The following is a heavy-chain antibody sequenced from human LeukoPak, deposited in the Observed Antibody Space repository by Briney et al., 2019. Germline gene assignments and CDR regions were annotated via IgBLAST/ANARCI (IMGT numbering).Heavy chain of an antibody. J-gene: IGHJ4*02. D-gene: IGHD4-17*01. CDR3: ASGDLYYFDY. Sequence: ASGTLSLTCAVFGGSISSSNWWSWVRQPPGKGLEWIGEIYHSGSTNYNPSLKSRVTISIDMSKNQFSLKLSSVTAADTAIYYCASGDLYYFDYWGQGTLVTVSS. CDR1: GGSISSSNW. V-gene: IGHV4-4*02. CDR2: IYHSGST.